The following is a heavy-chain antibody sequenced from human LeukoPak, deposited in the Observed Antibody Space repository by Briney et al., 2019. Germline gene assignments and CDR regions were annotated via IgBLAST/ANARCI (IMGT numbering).Heavy chain of an antibody. J-gene: IGHJ3*02. CDR1: GGSISGSSYY. Sequence: SETLSLTCTVSGGSISGSSYYWGWIRQPPGKGLEWIGSIYYSGSTYYSPSLKSRVTISVDTSKNQFSLKLNSVTAADTAVYYCARHRIPAADDAFDIWGQGTMVTVSS. V-gene: IGHV4-39*01. CDR3: ARHRIPAADDAFDI. D-gene: IGHD6-13*01. CDR2: IYYSGST.